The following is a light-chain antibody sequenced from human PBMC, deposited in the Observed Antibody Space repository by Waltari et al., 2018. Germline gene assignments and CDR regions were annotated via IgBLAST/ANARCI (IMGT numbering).Light chain of an antibody. CDR2: SNK. CDR1: SSNIGSNT. Sequence: QSVLTQQPSASGTPGQRVTISCSGSSSNIGSNTVKWYQQLPGTAPKLLKHSNKQRPSGVPDLFSGSKAGTSASLAISGLQSEDEADYYCAAWDDSLNGWVFGGGTKLTVL. J-gene: IGLJ3*02. CDR3: AAWDDSLNGWV. V-gene: IGLV1-44*01.